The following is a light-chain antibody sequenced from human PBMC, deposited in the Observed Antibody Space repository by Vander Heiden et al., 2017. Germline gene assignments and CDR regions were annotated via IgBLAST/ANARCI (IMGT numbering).Light chain of an antibody. J-gene: IGKJ3*01. CDR2: WAS. CDR3: QQYYSTPPFT. CDR1: QGVLYSSNNKNY. V-gene: IGKV4-1*01. Sequence: DIVMTQSPDSLAVSLGERATINCKPSQGVLYSSNNKNYLAWYQQKPGQPPKLLIYWASTRESGVPDRFSGSGSGTDFTLTISSLQAEDVAVYYCQQYYSTPPFTFGPGTKVDIK.